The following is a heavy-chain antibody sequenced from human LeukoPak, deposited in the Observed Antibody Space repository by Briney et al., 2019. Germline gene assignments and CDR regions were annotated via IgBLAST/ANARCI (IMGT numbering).Heavy chain of an antibody. J-gene: IGHJ6*02. Sequence: GRSLRLSCAASGFTFSSYAMHWVRQAPGKGLEWVAVISYDGSNKYYADSVKGRFTISRDNSKNTLYLQMNSLRAEDTAVYYCARVRGSSWHPYTYYYYGMDVWGQGTTVTVSS. CDR1: GFTFSSYA. CDR3: ARVRGSSWHPYTYYYYGMDV. CDR2: ISYDGSNK. V-gene: IGHV3-30-3*01. D-gene: IGHD6-13*01.